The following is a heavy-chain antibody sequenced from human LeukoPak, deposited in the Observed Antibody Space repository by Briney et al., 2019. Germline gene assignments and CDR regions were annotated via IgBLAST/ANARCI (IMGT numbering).Heavy chain of an antibody. V-gene: IGHV3-7*01. J-gene: IGHJ4*02. Sequence: GGSLRLSCAASGFTFSAYWMSWVRQAPGKGLEWVANIKGDGSEKYYVNSMKGRFTISRNNAKNSLYLQMNSLRAEDTAVYYCARVGQWLIDYWGQGTLVTVSS. D-gene: IGHD6-19*01. CDR2: IKGDGSEK. CDR3: ARVGQWLIDY. CDR1: GFTFSAYW.